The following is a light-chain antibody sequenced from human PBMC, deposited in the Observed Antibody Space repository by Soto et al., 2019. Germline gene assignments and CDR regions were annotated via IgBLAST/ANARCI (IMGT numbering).Light chain of an antibody. Sequence: EIEMTQSPATLSLSPGERATLSCRASQNINTNLAWYQQSPGRAPRLFFYHTSTRATGIPDRFSGSGSGTEFTLTISSLQSEDFALYYCQQYTVWPFTFGGGTRVEIK. J-gene: IGKJ4*01. V-gene: IGKV3-15*01. CDR2: HTS. CDR3: QQYTVWPFT. CDR1: QNINTN.